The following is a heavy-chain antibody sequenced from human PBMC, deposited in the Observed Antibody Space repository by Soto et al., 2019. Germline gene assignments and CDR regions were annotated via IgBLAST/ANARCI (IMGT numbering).Heavy chain of an antibody. CDR2: IIPIFGTA. Sequence: QVQLVQSGAEVKKPGSSVKVSCKASGGTFSSYAISWVRQAPGQGLEWMGGIIPIFGTANYAQKFQGRVTITADESTSTAYMELSSLRSEDTAVYYCARAVLAAIGFVPDYYFDYWGQGTQVTVSS. CDR3: ARAVLAAIGFVPDYYFDY. J-gene: IGHJ4*02. D-gene: IGHD2-2*01. CDR1: GGTFSSYA. V-gene: IGHV1-69*12.